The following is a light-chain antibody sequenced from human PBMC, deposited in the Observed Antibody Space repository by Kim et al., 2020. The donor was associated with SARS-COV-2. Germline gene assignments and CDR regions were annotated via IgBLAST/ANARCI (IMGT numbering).Light chain of an antibody. Sequence: SYELTQPPSVSVSPGQTASITCSGDKLGDKYVCWYQQKPGQSPVVVIYQGSKRPAGIPERFSGSNSGNTATLTISGTQAMDEADYYCQAWDSSTVVFGGGTQLTVL. V-gene: IGLV3-1*01. CDR1: KLGDKY. CDR3: QAWDSSTVV. J-gene: IGLJ2*01. CDR2: QGS.